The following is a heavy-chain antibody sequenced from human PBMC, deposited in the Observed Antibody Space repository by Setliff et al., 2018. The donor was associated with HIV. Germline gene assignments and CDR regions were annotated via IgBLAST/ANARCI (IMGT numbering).Heavy chain of an antibody. CDR2: IYYAGIP. Sequence: SETLSLTCAVSGYSISSGYYWSWIRQHPGKGLEWLGLIYYAGIPTYNTTLKSRVTMSVDSSKNQFSLSLTSVTAADTAMYYCARVARVHPFDPWGQGTLVTVSS. V-gene: IGHV4-38-2*01. J-gene: IGHJ5*02. CDR1: GYSISSGYY. CDR3: ARVARVHPFDP.